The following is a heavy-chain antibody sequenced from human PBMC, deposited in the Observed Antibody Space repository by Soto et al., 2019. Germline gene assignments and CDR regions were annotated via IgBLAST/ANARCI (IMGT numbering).Heavy chain of an antibody. CDR3: ARDQHAPGGDY. Sequence: QLQLQESGPGLVKPSETLSLTCTVSGGSISSSNYYWGWVRQPPGMGLEWIGFIYYGGSTYYNPSLRSRLTISLDTSKNQFSLKLSSVTAADTAVYYCARDQHAPGGDYWGQGALVTVSS. CDR2: IYYGGST. CDR1: GGSISSSNYY. J-gene: IGHJ4*02. D-gene: IGHD2-2*01. V-gene: IGHV4-39*02.